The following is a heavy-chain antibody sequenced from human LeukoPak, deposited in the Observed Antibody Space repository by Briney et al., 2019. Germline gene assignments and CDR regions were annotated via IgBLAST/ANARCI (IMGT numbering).Heavy chain of an antibody. CDR2: ISSSSSYI. CDR1: GFTFSSYS. Sequence: GGSLRLSCAASGFTFSSYSMNWVRQAPGKGLEWVSSISSSSSYIYYADSMKGRFTISRDNAKNSLYLQMNSLRAEDTAVYYCARDRYDGSGFDYWGQGTLVTVSS. D-gene: IGHD3-10*01. J-gene: IGHJ4*02. CDR3: ARDRYDGSGFDY. V-gene: IGHV3-21*01.